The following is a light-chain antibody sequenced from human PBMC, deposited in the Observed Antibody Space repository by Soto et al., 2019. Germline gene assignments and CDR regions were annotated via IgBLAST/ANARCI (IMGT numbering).Light chain of an antibody. Sequence: EIVLTQTPATLSVSAGERATLPCRASQSISINLAWYQQKPGQAPRLLIYGASTRATGIPARFSGSGSGTEFTLTISSLQSEDFAVYYCQQYNNWPPITFGQGTRLEIK. CDR3: QQYNNWPPIT. V-gene: IGKV3-15*01. CDR2: GAS. CDR1: QSISIN. J-gene: IGKJ5*01.